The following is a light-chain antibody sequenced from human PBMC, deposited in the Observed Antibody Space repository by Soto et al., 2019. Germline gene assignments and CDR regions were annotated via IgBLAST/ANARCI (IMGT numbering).Light chain of an antibody. V-gene: IGKV3-11*01. J-gene: IGKJ5*01. CDR2: DAS. CDR3: QQRGNWPPT. Sequence: EIALTQSPATLSLSPGEGATLSCRASQSVSSYLAWYQQRPGQAPRLLIYDASNRATGIPARFSGSGSGTDFILTISSLEPEDFAVYYCQQRGNWPPTFGQGTRL. CDR1: QSVSSY.